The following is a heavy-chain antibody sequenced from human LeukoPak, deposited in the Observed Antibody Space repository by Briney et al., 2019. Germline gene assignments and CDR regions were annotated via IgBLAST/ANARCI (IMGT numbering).Heavy chain of an antibody. D-gene: IGHD1-26*01. CDR3: ARRPVGATKGPAFDI. Sequence: SETLSLTCAVYGGSFSGYYWSWIRQPPGKGLEWIGEINHSGSTNYNPSLKSRVTISVDTSKNRFSLKLSSVTAADTAVYYCARRPVGATKGPAFDIWGQGTMVTVSS. CDR1: GGSFSGYY. V-gene: IGHV4-34*01. J-gene: IGHJ3*02. CDR2: INHSGST.